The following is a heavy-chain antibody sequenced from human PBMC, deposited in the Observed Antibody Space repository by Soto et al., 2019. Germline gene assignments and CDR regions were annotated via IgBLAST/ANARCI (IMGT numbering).Heavy chain of an antibody. Sequence: EVQLLESGGGLVQPGGSLRLSCVASGFPFRSYAMNWVRQVPGKGLEWAPGMSGSGDFTYYADSVKGRCTISRDNSKNTLYLQMSSLRADDTAIYYCAKDFSSGRYYFDSWGQGTRVTVSS. V-gene: IGHV3-23*01. CDR2: MSGSGDFT. CDR1: GFPFRSYA. CDR3: AKDFSSGRYYFDS. J-gene: IGHJ4*02. D-gene: IGHD6-25*01.